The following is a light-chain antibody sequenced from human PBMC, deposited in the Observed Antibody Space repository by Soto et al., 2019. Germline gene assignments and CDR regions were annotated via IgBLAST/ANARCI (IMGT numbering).Light chain of an antibody. Sequence: QSALTQPASVSGSPGQSITISCTGTSSDVGGYNYVSWYQQHPGKGPKLMIYEVTNRPSGVSNRFSGSKSGNTASLTISGLQAYDETDYYCSSYTSSSTLLFGGGTKLTVL. CDR2: EVT. CDR1: SSDVGGYNY. CDR3: SSYTSSSTLL. J-gene: IGLJ3*02. V-gene: IGLV2-14*01.